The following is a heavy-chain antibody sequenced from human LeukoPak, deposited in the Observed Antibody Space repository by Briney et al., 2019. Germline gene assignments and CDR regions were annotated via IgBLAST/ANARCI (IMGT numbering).Heavy chain of an antibody. CDR2: IYYSGST. CDR1: GGSISSYY. Sequence: SETLSLTCTVSGGSISSYYWSWIRQPPGKGLEWIGYIYYSGSTNYNPSLKSRVTISVDTSKNQFSLKLSSVTAADTAVYYCARVGDSSSWNGLYYYYYMDVWGKGTTVTISS. J-gene: IGHJ6*03. CDR3: ARVGDSSSWNGLYYYYYMDV. D-gene: IGHD6-13*01. V-gene: IGHV4-59*01.